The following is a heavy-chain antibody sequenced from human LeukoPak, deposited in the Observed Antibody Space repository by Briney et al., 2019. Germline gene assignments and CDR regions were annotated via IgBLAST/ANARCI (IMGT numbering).Heavy chain of an antibody. CDR2: IKEDGGEK. Sequence: GESLRLSCSPSGFTFSNHWMNWVRHAPGKVLEGVANIKEDGGEKFYVDYVKGRFIISRDNDKKSLYLQMNSLRAEETDVYYCARDSQHLNFDYWGQGTLVTVSS. CDR3: ARDSQHLNFDY. CDR1: GFTFSNHW. J-gene: IGHJ4*02. V-gene: IGHV3-7*04. D-gene: IGHD3-3*02.